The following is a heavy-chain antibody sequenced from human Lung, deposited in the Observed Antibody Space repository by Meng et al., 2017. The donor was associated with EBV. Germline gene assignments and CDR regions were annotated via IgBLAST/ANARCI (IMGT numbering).Heavy chain of an antibody. J-gene: IGHJ4*02. CDR3: ARDLTGRNNY. CDR1: GFNFSSNA. D-gene: IGHD3-9*01. CDR2: ISLDGNHK. Sequence: QGLVGGAGGGVVQAGRSLGLSCAASGFNFSSNAMHWVCQAPGKGLEWVAIISLDGNHKYYADSVKGRFTISRDNSKNTLFLQMNSLRAEDSAVYYCARDLTGRNNYWGQGTLVTVSS. V-gene: IGHV3-30-3*01.